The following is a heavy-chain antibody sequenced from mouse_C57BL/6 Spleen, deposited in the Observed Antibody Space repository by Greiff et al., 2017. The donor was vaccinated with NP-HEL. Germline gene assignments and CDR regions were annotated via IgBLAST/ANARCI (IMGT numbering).Heavy chain of an antibody. V-gene: IGHV5-17*01. CDR2: ISSGSSTI. CDR1: GFTFSDYG. D-gene: IGHD1-1*01. Sequence: EVMLVESGGGLVKPGGSLKLSCAASGFTFSDYGMHWVHQAPEKGLEWVAYISSGSSTIYYADTVKGRFTISRDNAKNTLFLQMTSLRSEDTAMYYCARGDYYGSSYFDYWGQGTTLTVSS. CDR3: ARGDYYGSSYFDY. J-gene: IGHJ2*01.